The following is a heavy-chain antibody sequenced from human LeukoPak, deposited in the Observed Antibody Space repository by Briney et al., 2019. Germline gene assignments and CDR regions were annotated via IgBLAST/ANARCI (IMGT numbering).Heavy chain of an antibody. CDR1: GFPFSSYS. J-gene: IGHJ4*02. CDR3: ARVDTAAESDY. CDR2: ISSSSSTI. V-gene: IGHV3-48*01. D-gene: IGHD5-18*01. Sequence: GGSLRLSCAASGFPFSSYSMNWVRQAPGKGLEWVSYISSSSSTIYYADSVKGRFTISRDNAKNSLYLQMNSLRAEDTAVYYCARVDTAAESDYWGQGTLVTVSS.